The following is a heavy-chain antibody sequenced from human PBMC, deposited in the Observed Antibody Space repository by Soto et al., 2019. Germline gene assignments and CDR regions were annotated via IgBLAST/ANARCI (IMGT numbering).Heavy chain of an antibody. J-gene: IGHJ4*02. Sequence: GGSLRLSCAASGFNFSSYWMHWVRQAPGKGLEWVSRINSSSSNIYYADSVKGRFTISRDNAKNSLYLQMNSLRAEDTAVYYCARDSDSSYYFDYWGQGTLVTVSS. CDR1: GFNFSSYW. V-gene: IGHV3-21*01. CDR3: ARDSDSSYYFDY. CDR2: INSSSSNI. D-gene: IGHD3-10*01.